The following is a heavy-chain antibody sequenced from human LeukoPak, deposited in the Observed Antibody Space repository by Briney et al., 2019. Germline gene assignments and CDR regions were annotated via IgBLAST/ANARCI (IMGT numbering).Heavy chain of an antibody. D-gene: IGHD3-22*01. V-gene: IGHV4-31*03. J-gene: IGHJ4*02. CDR2: IYYSGST. CDR3: ARVVAYDSTGYYLYYFDY. Sequence: SETLSLTCTVSGGSISSCGCYWTWIRQHPGKGLEWIGYIYYSGSTYYNPSLKSRVTISVDTSKNQFSLRLRSVTAADTAVYYCARVVAYDSTGYYLYYFDYWGQGTLVTVAA. CDR1: GGSISSCGCY.